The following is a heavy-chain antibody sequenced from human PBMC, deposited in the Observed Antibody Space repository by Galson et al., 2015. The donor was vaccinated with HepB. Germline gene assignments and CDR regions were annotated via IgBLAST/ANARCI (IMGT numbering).Heavy chain of an antibody. V-gene: IGHV6-1*01. CDR3: ARESPGIAARDLYYSYYYMDI. D-gene: IGHD6-6*01. Sequence: CAISGDSVSSNSATWNWIRQSPSRGREWLGRTYYRPKWYNDYAVSVTIRITINPDTSKNQFSLQVKSVTPEDTAVYYCARESPGIAARDLYYSYYYMDIWGKGTMVTVSS. CDR1: GDSVSSNSAT. J-gene: IGHJ6*03. CDR2: TYYRPKWYN.